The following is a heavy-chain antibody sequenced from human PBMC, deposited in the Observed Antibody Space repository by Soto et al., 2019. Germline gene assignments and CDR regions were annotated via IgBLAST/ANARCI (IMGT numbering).Heavy chain of an antibody. CDR3: AIDWYYDFWSGYYTGRDYYYGMDV. J-gene: IGHJ6*02. Sequence: PGGSLRLSCAASGFTFSSYWMSWVRQAPGKGLEWVANIKQDGSEKYYVDSVKGRFTISRDNAKNSLYLQMNSLRAADTAVYYCAIDWYYDFWSGYYTGRDYYYGMDVWCQGTTVPVSS. V-gene: IGHV3-7*01. CDR2: IKQDGSEK. CDR1: GFTFSSYW. D-gene: IGHD3-3*01.